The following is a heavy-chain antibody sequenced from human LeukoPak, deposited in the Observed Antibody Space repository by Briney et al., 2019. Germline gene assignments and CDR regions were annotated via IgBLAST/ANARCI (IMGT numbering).Heavy chain of an antibody. Sequence: GGSLRLSCAASGFTFSSYAMSWVRQAPGKGLEWVSAISGSGGSTYYADSVKGRFTISRDNSKNTLYLQMNSLRAEDTAVYYCARDSRYGSGSPPKLWYYYMDVWGKGTTVTVSS. CDR2: ISGSGGST. D-gene: IGHD3-10*01. CDR3: ARDSRYGSGSPPKLWYYYMDV. V-gene: IGHV3-23*01. J-gene: IGHJ6*03. CDR1: GFTFSSYA.